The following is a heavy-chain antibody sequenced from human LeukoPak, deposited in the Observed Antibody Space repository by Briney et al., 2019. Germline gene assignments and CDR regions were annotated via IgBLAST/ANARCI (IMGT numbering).Heavy chain of an antibody. CDR2: ISRGSHTI. CDR1: GYSFSGYS. Sequence: HSGGSLRLSCAASGYSFSGYSMNWVRQPPGQGLEWISYISRGSHTIYYADSVRGRFTISRDDAKNSLYLQMNSLRAEDTGIYYCSRETTSGYWGQGTLVTVSS. J-gene: IGHJ4*02. D-gene: IGHD1-1*01. V-gene: IGHV3-48*04. CDR3: SRETTSGY.